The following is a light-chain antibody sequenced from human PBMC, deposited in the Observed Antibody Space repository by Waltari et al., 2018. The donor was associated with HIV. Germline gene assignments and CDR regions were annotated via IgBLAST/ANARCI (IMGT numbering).Light chain of an antibody. V-gene: IGKV1-17*01. Sequence: DIQMSQSPSSLSASVGDRVTFTCRASQDVGSDLVWFQLKPGKAPRLLIYASSTLQSEVPSRFSGSGSGTEFTLTISSLQPEDFATYYCLQNNNVPHTFGEGTKVEIK. CDR2: ASS. CDR3: LQNNNVPHT. CDR1: QDVGSD. J-gene: IGKJ4*01.